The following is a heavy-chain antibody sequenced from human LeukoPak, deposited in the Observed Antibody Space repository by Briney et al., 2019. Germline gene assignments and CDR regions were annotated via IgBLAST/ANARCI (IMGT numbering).Heavy chain of an antibody. CDR2: ISWDGGTR. CDR1: GFTFEDYT. Sequence: GGSLRLSCAASGFTFEDYTMHWVRQAPGKGLEWVSLISWDGGTRYYADSVKGRFTISRDNSKKSLYLQMNSLRTEDTALYYCARELEAAAAFDYWGQGTLVTVSS. CDR3: ARELEAAAAFDY. D-gene: IGHD6-13*01. J-gene: IGHJ4*02. V-gene: IGHV3-43*01.